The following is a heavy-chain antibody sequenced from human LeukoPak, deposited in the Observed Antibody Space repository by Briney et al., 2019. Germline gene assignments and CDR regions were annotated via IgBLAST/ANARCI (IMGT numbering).Heavy chain of an antibody. CDR1: GYIFSSYY. V-gene: IGHV1-46*01. D-gene: IGHD5-18*01. CDR3: AREGSGYNYAEN. J-gene: IGHJ4*02. Sequence: ASVKVSCKASGYIFSSYYMHWVRQAPGRGLEWMGIINPSGGSSSYAQKFQGRVTMTRDTSSSTVYMELSSLRSEDTAVYYCAREGSGYNYAENWGQGTLVTVSS. CDR2: INPSGGSS.